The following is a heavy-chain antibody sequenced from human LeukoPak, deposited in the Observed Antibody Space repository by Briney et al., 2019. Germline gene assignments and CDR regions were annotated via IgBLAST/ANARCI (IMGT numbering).Heavy chain of an antibody. V-gene: IGHV4-39*01. J-gene: IGHJ5*02. D-gene: IGHD3-3*01. CDR2: IYYSGST. CDR3: ASEWYRFLNWFDP. CDR1: GGSISSSSYY. Sequence: PSETLSLTCTVSGGSISSSSYYWGWIRQPPGKGLEWIGSIYYSGSTYYNPSLKSRVTISVDTSKNQFSLKLSSVTAADTAVYYCASEWYRFLNWFDPWGQGTLVTVSS.